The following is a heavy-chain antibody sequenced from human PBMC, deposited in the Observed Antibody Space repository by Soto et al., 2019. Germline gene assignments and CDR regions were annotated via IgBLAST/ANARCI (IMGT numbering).Heavy chain of an antibody. CDR1: GFSLSTSGVG. D-gene: IGHD4-17*01. Sequence: QITLKESGPTLVKPTQTLTLTCTFSGFSLSTSGVGVGWIRQPPGKALEWLAVIYWDDYKHYSPSLKSRLTITKDTSKTLVDLTMTNMDPVDTATYYCAHKGYGDYPLDYWGQGTLLTVSS. CDR3: AHKGYGDYPLDY. CDR2: IYWDDYK. J-gene: IGHJ4*02. V-gene: IGHV2-5*02.